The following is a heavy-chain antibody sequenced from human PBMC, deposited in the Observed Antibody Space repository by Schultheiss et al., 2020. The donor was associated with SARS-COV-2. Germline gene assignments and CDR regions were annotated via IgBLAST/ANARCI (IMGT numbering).Heavy chain of an antibody. Sequence: SETLSLTCTVSGASISSYYWTWIRQSPEKGLEWIGYIHYSGGTDSNPSLKSRVTISVDTSKNQFSLKLSSVTAADTAVYYCARSDGSSWRKGGYFQHWGQGTLVTVSS. V-gene: IGHV4-59*12. D-gene: IGHD6-13*01. CDR1: GASISSYY. CDR2: IHYSGGT. CDR3: ARSDGSSWRKGGYFQH. J-gene: IGHJ1*01.